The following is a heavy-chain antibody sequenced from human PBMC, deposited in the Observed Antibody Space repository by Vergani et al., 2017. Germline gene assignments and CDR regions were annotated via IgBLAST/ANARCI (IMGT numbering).Heavy chain of an antibody. J-gene: IGHJ4*02. CDR2: ISGSGGST. CDR1: GFTFSSYA. Sequence: EVQLVESGGGLIQPGGSLRLSCAASGFTFSSYAMSWVRQAPGKGLEWVSAISGSGGSTYYADSVKGRFTISRDNSKNTLYLKMNSLRAEDTAVYYCAKTGDCSSTSCSDYWGQGTLVTVSS. D-gene: IGHD2-2*01. V-gene: IGHV3-23*04. CDR3: AKTGDCSSTSCSDY.